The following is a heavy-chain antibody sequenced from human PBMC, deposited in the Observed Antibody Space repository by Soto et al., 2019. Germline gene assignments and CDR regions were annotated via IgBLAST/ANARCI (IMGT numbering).Heavy chain of an antibody. D-gene: IGHD2-21*01. CDR2: VHHSGPT. Sequence: SETLSLTCTVSGGSITTDTFFWGWIRQSPGRGLEWIATVHHSGPTYHNPSLKSRVVISADTSKNQFSLKLTSVTARDTAVYYCVKFVAQDVLDTWGQGTLVTVSS. J-gene: IGHJ3*01. CDR1: GGSITTDTFF. CDR3: VKFVAQDVLDT. V-gene: IGHV4-39*01.